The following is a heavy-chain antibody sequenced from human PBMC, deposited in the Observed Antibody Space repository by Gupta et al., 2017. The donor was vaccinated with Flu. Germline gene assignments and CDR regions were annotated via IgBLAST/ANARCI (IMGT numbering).Heavy chain of an antibody. J-gene: IGHJ6*02. CDR2: INHSGST. CDR1: GGSFSGYY. CDR3: ARGGIVVVVAAAYGMDV. D-gene: IGHD2-15*01. V-gene: IGHV4-34*01. Sequence: QVQLQQWGAGLLKPSETLSLTCAVYGGSFSGYYWSWIRQPPGKGLEWIGEINHSGSTNYNPSLKSRVTISVDTSKNQFSLKLSSVTAADTAVYYCARGGIVVVVAAAYGMDVWGQGTTVTVSS.